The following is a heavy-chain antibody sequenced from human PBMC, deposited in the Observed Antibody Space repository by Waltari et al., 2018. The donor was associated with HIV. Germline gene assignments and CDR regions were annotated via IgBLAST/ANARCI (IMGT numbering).Heavy chain of an antibody. D-gene: IGHD3-9*01. V-gene: IGHV1-3*01. CDR2: IQAGNGNT. J-gene: IGHJ5*02. Sequence: QVQLVQSGAEVKNPGASVKVSCKASGYTFTTYTIHWVRQAPGQRLEWMGWIQAGNGNTKYSQNVQDRVTFTRDTSASTAYMELSSLRSEDTALYYCARTYDILTGFGWFDPWGQGTLVTVSS. CDR1: GYTFTTYT. CDR3: ARTYDILTGFGWFDP.